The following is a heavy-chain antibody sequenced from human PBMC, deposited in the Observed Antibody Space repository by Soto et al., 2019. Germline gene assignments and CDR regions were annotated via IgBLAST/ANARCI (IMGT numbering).Heavy chain of an antibody. CDR1: GYTFYRYG. V-gene: IGHV1-18*01. Sequence: QVQLVQSGAEVKKAGASVKVSCKASGYTFYRYGITWVRQAPGQGLEWMGWINPSNDNTNYAQKFRGRVPMTTDASTSTAHMELRSLKSDDTAVYYCARDTQQDSNGYYLEWFDPWGQGTLVTVSS. J-gene: IGHJ5*02. D-gene: IGHD3-22*01. CDR2: INPSNDNT. CDR3: ARDTQQDSNGYYLEWFDP.